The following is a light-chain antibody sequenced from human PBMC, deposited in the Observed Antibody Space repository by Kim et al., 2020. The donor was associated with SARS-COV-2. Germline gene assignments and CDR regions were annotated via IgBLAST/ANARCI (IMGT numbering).Light chain of an antibody. CDR2: DVN. Sequence: GQSVTISCTGTSSDVGGYNYVSWYQQFPGNAPRLMIYDVNKRPSGVPDRFSASKSGNTASLTISGLQTDDEAEYYCSSYTRSSAKVFGTGTKVTVL. CDR3: SSYTRSSAKV. V-gene: IGLV2-11*03. CDR1: SSDVGGYNY. J-gene: IGLJ1*01.